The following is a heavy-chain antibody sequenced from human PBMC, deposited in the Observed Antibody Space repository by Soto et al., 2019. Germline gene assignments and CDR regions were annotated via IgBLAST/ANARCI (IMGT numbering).Heavy chain of an antibody. Sequence: GXSVKVSCKASVYTFSSYGISLARQAPGQGLEWMAWISVYNGNTKYAQKAQGRVIMTTDTSTSTAYMELRSLRSDDTAMYYCARDAAVLPAVPALNYYYGMDVWGKGTTVTVSS. V-gene: IGHV1-18*01. D-gene: IGHD2-2*01. CDR3: ARDAAVLPAVPALNYYYGMDV. CDR1: VYTFSSYG. CDR2: ISVYNGNT. J-gene: IGHJ6*04.